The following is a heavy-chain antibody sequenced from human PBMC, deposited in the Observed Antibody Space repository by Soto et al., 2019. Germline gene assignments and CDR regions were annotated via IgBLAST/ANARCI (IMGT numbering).Heavy chain of an antibody. D-gene: IGHD1-26*01. CDR1: GCTISRDY. Sequence: SETLSLTCTVPGCTISRDYWSWIRQPPGKGLEWIGYIYYSGSTNYNPSLKSRVTISVDTSKNQFSLKLSSVTAADTAVYYCARVWECGFDLWGKGTMVTVSS. J-gene: IGHJ3*01. CDR3: ARVWECGFDL. V-gene: IGHV4-59*01. CDR2: IYYSGST.